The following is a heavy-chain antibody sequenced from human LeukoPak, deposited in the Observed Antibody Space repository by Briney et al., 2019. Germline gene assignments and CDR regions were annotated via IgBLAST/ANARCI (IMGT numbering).Heavy chain of an antibody. Sequence: ASVKVSCKASGYTFTSYGISWVRQAPGQGLEWMGWISAYNGNTNYAQKLQSRVTMTTDTSTSTAYMELRSLRSDDTAVYYCARDYDDILTGQAEDYYYYMDVWGKGTTVTVSS. CDR2: ISAYNGNT. CDR1: GYTFTSYG. CDR3: ARDYDDILTGQAEDYYYYMDV. V-gene: IGHV1-18*01. D-gene: IGHD3-9*01. J-gene: IGHJ6*03.